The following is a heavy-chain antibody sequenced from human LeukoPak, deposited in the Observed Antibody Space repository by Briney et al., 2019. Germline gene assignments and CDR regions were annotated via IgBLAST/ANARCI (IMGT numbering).Heavy chain of an antibody. Sequence: ASVKVSCKASGYTFTGYYMHWVRQAPGQGLEWMGWINPNSGGTNYAQKFQGRVTMTRDTSISTAYMELSRLRSDDTAVYYCARVGLVVVAARLGNDAFDIWGQGTMVTVSS. D-gene: IGHD2-15*01. CDR2: INPNSGGT. J-gene: IGHJ3*02. CDR1: GYTFTGYY. V-gene: IGHV1-2*02. CDR3: ARVGLVVVAARLGNDAFDI.